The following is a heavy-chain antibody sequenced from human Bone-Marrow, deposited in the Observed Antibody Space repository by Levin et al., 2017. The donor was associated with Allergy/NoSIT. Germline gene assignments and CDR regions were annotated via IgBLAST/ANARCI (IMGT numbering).Heavy chain of an antibody. CDR2: ISYSGST. Sequence: GSLRLSCTVSSGSLSSSSYYWGWIRQPPGKVLEWIGSISYSGSTHYNPSLKSRITISVDTSKNQFSLKLSSVTAADTAVYYCAREDEYFHHWGQGTLVTVSS. V-gene: IGHV4-39*07. J-gene: IGHJ1*01. CDR3: AREDEYFHH. CDR1: SGSLSSSSYY.